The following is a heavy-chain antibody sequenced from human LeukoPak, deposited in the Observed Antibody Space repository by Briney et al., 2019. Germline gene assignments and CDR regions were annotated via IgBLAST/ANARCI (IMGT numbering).Heavy chain of an antibody. CDR2: ISYDGSNK. D-gene: IGHD6-13*01. J-gene: IGHJ6*03. CDR1: GFTFSSYA. CDR3: ARDGIAAAHLYYYYYMDV. V-gene: IGHV3-30*04. Sequence: GGSLRLSCAASGFTFSSYAMHWVRQAPGKGLEWVAVISYDGSNKYYADSVKGRFTISRDNSKNTLYLQMNSLRAEDTAVYYCARDGIAAAHLYYYYYMDVWGKGTTVTVSS.